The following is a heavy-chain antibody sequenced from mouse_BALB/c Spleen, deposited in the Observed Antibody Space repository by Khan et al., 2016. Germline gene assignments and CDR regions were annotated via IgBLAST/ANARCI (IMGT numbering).Heavy chain of an antibody. J-gene: IGHJ1*01. CDR2: INTYSGES. V-gene: IGHV9-3-1*01. CDR1: GYTFTNYG. D-gene: IGHD1-1*01. CDR3: ARYRYYYGSSRYFDV. Sequence: QIQLVQSGPELKRPGKTVKISCKASGYTFTNYGINWVKQAPGKGLKWMGWINTYSGESTYADDFKGRFAFSLETSVNTAYLQINNLKNEDTATYFCARYRYYYGSSRYFDVWGAGTTVTVSS.